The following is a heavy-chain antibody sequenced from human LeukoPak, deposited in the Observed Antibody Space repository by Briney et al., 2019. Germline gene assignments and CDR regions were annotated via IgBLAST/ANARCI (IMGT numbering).Heavy chain of an antibody. CDR1: GGTFSSYA. CDR2: IIPIFGTA. CDR3: ARESGYYYDSSGYYYIGFFDY. J-gene: IGHJ4*02. Sequence: ASVKVSCKASGGTFSSYAISWVRQVPGQGLEWMGRIIPIFGTANYAQKFQGRVTITTDESTSTAYMGLSSLRSEDTAVYYCARESGYYYDSSGYYYIGFFDYWGQGTLVTVSS. D-gene: IGHD3-22*01. V-gene: IGHV1-69*05.